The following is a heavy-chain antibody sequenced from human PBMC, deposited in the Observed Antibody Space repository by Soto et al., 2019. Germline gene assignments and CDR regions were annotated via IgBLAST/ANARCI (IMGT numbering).Heavy chain of an antibody. CDR2: IYYTGST. Sequence: PSETLSLTCTVSGDSINNYYWSWIRHPPGKRLEWIGYIYYTGSTTYNPSLESRVTMSVDTSKNQFSLKLSSVNAADTAVYYCAKYRRTEAEGFTLDYWGRGTLVTVSS. CDR1: GDSINNYY. J-gene: IGHJ4*02. V-gene: IGHV4-59*01. CDR3: AKYRRTEAEGFTLDY. D-gene: IGHD6-13*01.